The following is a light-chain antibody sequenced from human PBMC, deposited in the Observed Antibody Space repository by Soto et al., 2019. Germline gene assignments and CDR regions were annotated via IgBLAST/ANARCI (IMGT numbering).Light chain of an antibody. CDR2: KAS. Sequence: DSQITQCPSTLPXSXXGXXXXXXXASQTISSWLAWYQQKPGKAPKLLIYKASTLKSGVPSRFSGSGSGTEFTLTISSLQPDDFATYYCQHYNSYSEAFGQGTKVDI. J-gene: IGKJ1*01. CDR3: QHYNSYSEA. CDR1: QTISSW. V-gene: IGKV1-5*03.